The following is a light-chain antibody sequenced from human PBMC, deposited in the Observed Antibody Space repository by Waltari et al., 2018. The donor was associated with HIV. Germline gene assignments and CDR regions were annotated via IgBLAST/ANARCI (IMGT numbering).Light chain of an antibody. CDR2: GAS. V-gene: IGKV3D-7*01. CDR3: QQDYNLPGA. CDR1: QRIDSTF. Sequence: EVVLTQSPATLSLSPGEGVTLSCRASQRIDSTFLSWYQQKPGQAPRLLIYGASTRVSGIPPRFSGSGSGTDFTLTISSLHPEDFAIYYCQQDYNLPGAFGQGTRVEIK. J-gene: IGKJ1*01.